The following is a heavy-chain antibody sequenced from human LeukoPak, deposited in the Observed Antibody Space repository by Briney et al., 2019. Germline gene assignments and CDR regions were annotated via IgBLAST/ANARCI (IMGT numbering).Heavy chain of an antibody. D-gene: IGHD3-22*01. CDR3: ARFPSGDSSGYY. CDR2: INHSGST. J-gene: IGHJ4*02. Sequence: SETLSLTCAVSGGSFSGYYWSWIRQPPGKGLEWIGVINHSGSTNYNPSLKSRVTISVDTSKNQFSLKLSSVTAADTAVYYCARFPSGDSSGYYWGQGTLVTVSS. V-gene: IGHV4-34*01. CDR1: GGSFSGYY.